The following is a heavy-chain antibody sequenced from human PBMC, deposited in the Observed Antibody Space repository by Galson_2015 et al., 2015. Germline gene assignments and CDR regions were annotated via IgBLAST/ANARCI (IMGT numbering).Heavy chain of an antibody. Sequence: SVKVSCKASGYTFTSYAMHWVRQAPGQRLEWMGWINAGNGNTKYSQKFQGRVTITRDTSASTAYMELSSLRSEDTAVYYCVRDPPDIVVVPAAIDYYYYGMDVWGQGTTVTVSS. J-gene: IGHJ6*02. D-gene: IGHD2-2*01. V-gene: IGHV1-3*01. CDR3: VRDPPDIVVVPAAIDYYYYGMDV. CDR2: INAGNGNT. CDR1: GYTFTSYA.